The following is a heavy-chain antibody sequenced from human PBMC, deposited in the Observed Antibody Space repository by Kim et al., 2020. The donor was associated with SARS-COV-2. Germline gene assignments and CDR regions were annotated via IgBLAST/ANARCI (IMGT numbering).Heavy chain of an antibody. Sequence: GGSLRLSCVASGFTFSSYGMHWVRQAPGKGLEWVAVISFDGSNKYYADSVRGRFTISRDNSKKTVYLQMNSLRGEDTAVYYCAKDGSYNNWNDDGGLDYWGQGTLVTVSS. CDR2: ISFDGSNK. J-gene: IGHJ4*02. D-gene: IGHD1-1*01. CDR1: GFTFSSYG. V-gene: IGHV3-30*18. CDR3: AKDGSYNNWNDDGGLDY.